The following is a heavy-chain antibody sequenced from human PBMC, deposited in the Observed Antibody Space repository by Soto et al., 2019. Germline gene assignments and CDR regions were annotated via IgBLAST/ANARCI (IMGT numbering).Heavy chain of an antibody. CDR1: GFTFSSYE. CDR3: ARALDFWSGYLSD. V-gene: IGHV3-48*03. CDR2: ISSGGTTI. D-gene: IGHD3-3*01. Sequence: GGSLRLSCAASGFTFSSYEMNWVRQAPGKGLDWVSYISSGGTTIYYADSVKGRFTISRDNAKNSLDLQMNSLRADDTAIYYCARALDFWSGYLSDWGQGTLVTVSS. J-gene: IGHJ4*02.